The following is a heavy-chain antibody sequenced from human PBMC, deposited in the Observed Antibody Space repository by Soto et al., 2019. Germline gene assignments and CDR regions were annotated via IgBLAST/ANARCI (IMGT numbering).Heavy chain of an antibody. D-gene: IGHD3-3*01. CDR2: INPNSGGT. V-gene: IGHV1-2*02. J-gene: IGHJ5*01. CDR3: ARGTYDFWCFYYRRSRHARLQPGLGIPAEPLFGSRYS. Sequence: GLEWMGWINPNSGGTNYAQKFQGRVTMTRDTSISTAYMELSRLRSDDTAVYYCARGTYDFWCFYYRRSRHARLQPGLGIPAEPLFGSRYS.